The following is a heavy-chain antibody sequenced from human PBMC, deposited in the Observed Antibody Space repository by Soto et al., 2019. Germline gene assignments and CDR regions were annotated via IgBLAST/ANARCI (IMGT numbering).Heavy chain of an antibody. V-gene: IGHV3-30*18. J-gene: IGHJ6*02. D-gene: IGHD3-9*01. CDR2: ISYDGGNK. CDR1: GFTFSSHG. CDR3: AKAGGWLLYYPYYYGMDV. Sequence: PGGSLRLSCAASGFTFSSHGMHWVRQAPGKGLEWVAVISYDGGNKYYADSVKGRFTISRDNSKNTLYLQMNSLRAEDTAVYYCAKAGGWLLYYPYYYGMDVWGQGTTVTVSS.